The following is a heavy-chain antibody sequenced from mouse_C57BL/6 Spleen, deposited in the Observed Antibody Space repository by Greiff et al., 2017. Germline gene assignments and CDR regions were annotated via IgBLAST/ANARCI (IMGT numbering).Heavy chain of an antibody. D-gene: IGHD1-1*01. CDR1: GYTFTSYW. CDR2: IDPSDSET. CDR3: AREAYYGFAY. V-gene: IGHV1-52*01. J-gene: IGHJ3*01. Sequence: QVPLKQPGAELVRPGSSVKLSCKASGYTFTSYWMHWVKQRPIQGLEWIGNIDPSDSETHYNQKFKDKATLTVDKSSSTAYMQLSSLTAEDSAVYYCAREAYYGFAYWGQGTLVTVSA.